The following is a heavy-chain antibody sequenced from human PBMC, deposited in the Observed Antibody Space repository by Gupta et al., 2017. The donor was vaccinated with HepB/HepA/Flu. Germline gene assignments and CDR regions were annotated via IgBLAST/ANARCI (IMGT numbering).Heavy chain of an antibody. CDR2: IYTSGST. V-gene: IGHV4-4*07. J-gene: IGHJ3*02. Sequence: QVQLQESGPGLVKPSETLSLTCTVSGGSISSYYWSWIRQPAGKGLEWIGRIYTSGSTNYNPSLKSRVTMSVDTSKNQFSLKLSSVTAADTAVYYCARDGGGYCSSTSCYTSDAFDIWGQGTMVTVSS. CDR3: ARDGGGYCSSTSCYTSDAFDI. CDR1: GGSISSYY. D-gene: IGHD2-2*02.